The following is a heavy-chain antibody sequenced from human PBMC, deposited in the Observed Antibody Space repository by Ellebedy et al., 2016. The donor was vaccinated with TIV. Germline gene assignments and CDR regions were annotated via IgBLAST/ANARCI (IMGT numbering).Heavy chain of an antibody. Sequence: AASVKVSCNASGDTFASYGVSWVRQARGQGLEGIGWVSGKDGETNYGQKFEGRVTITTDASTSTAYMDLRSLRSDDTAVYFCARDVHYYASGSWDDTFDIWGQGTVVTVSS. D-gene: IGHD3-10*01. J-gene: IGHJ3*02. CDR1: GDTFASYG. V-gene: IGHV1-18*01. CDR2: VSGKDGET. CDR3: ARDVHYYASGSWDDTFDI.